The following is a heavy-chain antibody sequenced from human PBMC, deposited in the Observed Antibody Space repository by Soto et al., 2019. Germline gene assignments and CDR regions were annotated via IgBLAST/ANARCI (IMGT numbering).Heavy chain of an antibody. D-gene: IGHD3-16*01. CDR3: ARGGRGGFDY. J-gene: IGHJ4*02. V-gene: IGHV3-74*01. CDR2: ISGDGSST. CDR1: GFTFTTYW. Sequence: EVHLVESGGGLVQPGGSPRLSCAASGFTFTTYWMHWVRQAPGKGLVWVSRISGDGSSTDYADSVKGRLTLSRDNARNTLFLQMNSLRAEDTAVYYCARGGRGGFDYWGQGALVTVSS.